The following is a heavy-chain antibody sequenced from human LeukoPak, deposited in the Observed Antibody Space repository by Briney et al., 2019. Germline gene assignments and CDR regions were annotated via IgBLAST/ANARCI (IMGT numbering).Heavy chain of an antibody. J-gene: IGHJ6*03. V-gene: IGHV1-18*01. CDR2: ISAYNGNT. Sequence: ASVKVSCKASGYTFTSYGISWVRQAPGQGLEWMGWISAYNGNTNYAQKLQGRVTMTTDTSTSTAYMELRSLRSDDTAVYYCASHVQRNVGRYYYMDVWGKGTTVTVSS. CDR3: ASHVQRNVGRYYYMDV. D-gene: IGHD2-2*01. CDR1: GYTFTSYG.